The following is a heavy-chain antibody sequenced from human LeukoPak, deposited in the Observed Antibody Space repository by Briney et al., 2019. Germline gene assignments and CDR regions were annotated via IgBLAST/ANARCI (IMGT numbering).Heavy chain of an antibody. Sequence: PGRSRRLSSAASGFTFSHHSMNWVRQPPGEGLEWVSTVSSDIAHINSGGSVRGRFTIPRDNAKDPLYLQMDSLRAEDPAVYYCAISLGELLDNWGQGKLVTVSS. V-gene: IGHV3-21*01. D-gene: IGHD3-10*01. CDR3: AISLGELLDN. J-gene: IGHJ4*02. CDR1: GFTFSHHS. CDR2: VSSDIAHI.